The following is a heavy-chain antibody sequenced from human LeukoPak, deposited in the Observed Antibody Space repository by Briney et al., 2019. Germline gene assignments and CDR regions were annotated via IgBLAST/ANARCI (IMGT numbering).Heavy chain of an antibody. Sequence: GGSLRLSCAASAFTVNSNYMSWVRQAPGKGLEWVSVIYSGGSTYYADSVKGRFTISRDNSKNTLYLQMNSLRAEDTAVYYCARGEKWELPYFDYWGQGTLVTVSS. J-gene: IGHJ4*02. D-gene: IGHD1-26*01. V-gene: IGHV3-53*01. CDR1: AFTVNSNY. CDR2: IYSGGST. CDR3: ARGEKWELPYFDY.